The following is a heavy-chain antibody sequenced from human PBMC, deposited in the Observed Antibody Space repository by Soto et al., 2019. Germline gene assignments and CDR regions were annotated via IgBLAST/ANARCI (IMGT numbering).Heavy chain of an antibody. V-gene: IGHV4-39*01. CDR1: GASISSSTYY. J-gene: IGHJ4*02. Sequence: KTSETLSLTCGVSGASISSSTYYWGWIRQPPGKGLEWIGSLSFRGSTYYTPSLKSRVTISVDTSRNQFSLKLNSVTAADTAVYYCDPHAKGDYIFYWGQGTLVTVSS. CDR3: DPHAKGDYIFY. CDR2: LSFRGST.